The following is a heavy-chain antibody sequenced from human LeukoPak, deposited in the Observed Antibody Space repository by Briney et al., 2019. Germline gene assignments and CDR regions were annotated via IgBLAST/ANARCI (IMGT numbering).Heavy chain of an antibody. J-gene: IGHJ4*02. CDR2: ISGSGGST. CDR1: GFTFSSYA. V-gene: IGHV3-23*01. Sequence: GGSLRLSCAASGFTFSSYAMHWVRQAPGKGLEWVSAISGSGGSTYYADSVKGRFTISRDNSKNTLYLQMNSLRAEDTAVYYCAKVYGSGSSRGFSQTVFFDYWGQGTLVTVSS. CDR3: AKVYGSGSSRGFSQTVFFDY. D-gene: IGHD3-10*01.